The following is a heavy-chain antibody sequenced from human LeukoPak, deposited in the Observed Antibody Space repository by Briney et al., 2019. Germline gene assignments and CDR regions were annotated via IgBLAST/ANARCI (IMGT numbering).Heavy chain of an antibody. CDR3: AREGYCSSTSCYYFGY. D-gene: IGHD2-2*01. V-gene: IGHV1-3*01. J-gene: IGHJ4*02. CDR2: INAGNGNT. CDR1: GYTFTSYA. Sequence: ASVKVSCKASGYTFTSYAMHRVRQAPGQRLEWMGWINAGNGNTKYSQKFQGRVTITRDTSASTAYMELSSLRSEDTAVYYCAREGYCSSTSCYYFGYWGQGTLVTVSS.